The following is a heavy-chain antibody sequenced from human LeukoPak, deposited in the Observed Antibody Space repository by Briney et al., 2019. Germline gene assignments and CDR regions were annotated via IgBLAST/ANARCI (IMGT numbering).Heavy chain of an antibody. D-gene: IGHD6-13*01. J-gene: IGHJ4*02. CDR1: GFIFSAQT. V-gene: IGHV3-48*01. CDR3: AKDGSSSWYSPLTINFDY. Sequence: PGGSLRLSCAASGFIFSAQTMNWVRQAPGKGLEWVSYITRSSTTIDYADSVKGRFTISRDNSKNTLYLQMNSLRAEDTAVYYCAKDGSSSWYSPLTINFDYWGQGTLVTVSS. CDR2: ITRSSTTI.